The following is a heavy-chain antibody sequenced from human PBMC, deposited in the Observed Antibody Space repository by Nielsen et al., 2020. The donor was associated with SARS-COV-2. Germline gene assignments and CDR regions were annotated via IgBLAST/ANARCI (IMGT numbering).Heavy chain of an antibody. D-gene: IGHD1-7*01. Sequence: GGSLRLSCAASGFTFSSYGMHWVRQAPGKGLEWVAVISYDGSNKYYADSVKGRFTISRDNSKNTLYLQMNSLRAEDTAVYYCAKDPIPYNWNFNWFDPWGQGTLVTVSS. J-gene: IGHJ5*02. CDR2: ISYDGSNK. V-gene: IGHV3-30*18. CDR3: AKDPIPYNWNFNWFDP. CDR1: GFTFSSYG.